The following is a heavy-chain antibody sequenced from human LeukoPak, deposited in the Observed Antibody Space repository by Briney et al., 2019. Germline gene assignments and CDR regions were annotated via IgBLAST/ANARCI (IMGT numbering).Heavy chain of an antibody. J-gene: IGHJ3*02. CDR1: GFTFSSYG. D-gene: IGHD5-18*01. CDR3: ARSTAPRGCCTFDI. Sequence: GGSLRLSCAASGFTFSSYGMHWVRQAPGKGLEWVAVISVDGSNEYYADSVKGRFTISRDNSKNTLYLQMNSLRAEDTAVYYCARSTAPRGCCTFDIWGQGTMVTVSS. V-gene: IGHV3-30*03. CDR2: ISVDGSNE.